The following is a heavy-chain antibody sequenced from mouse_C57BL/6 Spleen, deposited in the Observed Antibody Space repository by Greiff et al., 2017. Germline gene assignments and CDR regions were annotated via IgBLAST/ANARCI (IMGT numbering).Heavy chain of an antibody. CDR2: ISYDGSN. CDR1: GYSITSGYY. J-gene: IGHJ2*01. V-gene: IGHV3-6*01. Sequence: EVQLQQSGPGLVKPSQSLSLTCSVTGYSITSGYYWNWIRQFPGNKLEWMGYISYDGSNNYNPSLKNRISITRDTSKNQFFLKLNSVTTEDTATYYCERDFDYWGQGTTLTVSS. CDR3: ERDFDY.